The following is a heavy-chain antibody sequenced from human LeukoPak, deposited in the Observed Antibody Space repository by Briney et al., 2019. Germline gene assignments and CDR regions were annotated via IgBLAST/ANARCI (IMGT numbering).Heavy chain of an antibody. CDR2: INHSGST. CDR3: ARAGSDYGDYASDY. CDR1: GGSFSGYY. J-gene: IGHJ4*02. V-gene: IGHV4-34*01. D-gene: IGHD4-17*01. Sequence: PSETLSLTCAVYGGSFSGYYWSWIRQPPGKRLEWIGEINHSGSTNYNPSLKSRVTISVDTSKNQFSLKLSSVTAADTAVYYCARAGSDYGDYASDYWGQGTLVTVSS.